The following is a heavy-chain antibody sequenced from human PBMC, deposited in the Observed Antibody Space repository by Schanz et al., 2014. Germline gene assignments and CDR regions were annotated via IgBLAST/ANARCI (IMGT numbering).Heavy chain of an antibody. CDR3: AKEMGYCSGGACCDYYYYGLDV. V-gene: IGHV3-23*04. D-gene: IGHD2-15*01. Sequence: EVQLVESGGGFVQPGGSLGLSCVVSGFTVSSDHMSWVRQAPGKGLEWVSSISDSGGSKYYADSVKGRFTISRDNSENTLYRQMNSLSADDTAVFYCAKEMGYCSGGACCDYYYYGLDVWGQGTTVTVSS. CDR1: GFTVSSDH. J-gene: IGHJ6*02. CDR2: ISDSGGSK.